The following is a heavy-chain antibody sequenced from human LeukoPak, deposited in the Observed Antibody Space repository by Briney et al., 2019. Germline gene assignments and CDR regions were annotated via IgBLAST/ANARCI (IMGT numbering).Heavy chain of an antibody. CDR2: IWYDGGNK. CDR1: GFTFSTHG. V-gene: IGHV3-33*01. CDR3: ARVLRSHGDLFDY. J-gene: IGHJ4*02. Sequence: GGSLRLSCAVSGFTFSTHGVHWVRQAPGKGLEWVALIWYDGGNKHYGDSVKGRVTISRDNSNNTLYLQMNSLRAEDTAVYYCARVLRSHGDLFDYWGQGTLVTVSS. D-gene: IGHD4-17*01.